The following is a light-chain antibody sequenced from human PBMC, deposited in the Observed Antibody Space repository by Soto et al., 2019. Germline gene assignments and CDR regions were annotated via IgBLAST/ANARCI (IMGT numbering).Light chain of an antibody. Sequence: ETVLTQSPATLSVSPGERATLSCRASQSVNNNYLAWYQQKPGQAPRLLIFGASTRATGIPDRFSGSGAGAYFNLTISRLEPADFGVYYCQQYGSSHTFGQGTRLEIK. J-gene: IGKJ5*01. V-gene: IGKV3-20*01. CDR2: GAS. CDR3: QQYGSSHT. CDR1: QSVNNNY.